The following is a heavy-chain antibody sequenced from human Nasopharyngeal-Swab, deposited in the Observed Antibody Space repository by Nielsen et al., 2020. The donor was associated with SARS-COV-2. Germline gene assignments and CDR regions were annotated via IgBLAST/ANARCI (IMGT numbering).Heavy chain of an antibody. J-gene: IGHJ3*02. CDR3: ARVKWELLTVSFDI. D-gene: IGHD1-26*01. CDR1: GFTFGDYA. CDR2: ISSSSSYI. Sequence: GESLKISCTASGFTFGDYAMNWVRQAPGKGLEWVSSISSSSSYIYYADSVKGRFTISRDNAKNSLYLQMNSLRAEDTAVYYCARVKWELLTVSFDIWGQGTMVTVSS. V-gene: IGHV3-21*01.